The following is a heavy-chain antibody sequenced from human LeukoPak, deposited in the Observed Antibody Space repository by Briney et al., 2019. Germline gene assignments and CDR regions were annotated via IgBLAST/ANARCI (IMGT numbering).Heavy chain of an antibody. CDR1: GFTFSSYA. CDR2: ISYDGSNK. V-gene: IGHV3-30*04. CDR3: AREYQWLVGVDY. Sequence: GGFLRLSCAASGFTFSSYAMHWVRQAPGKGLERVAVISYDGSNKYYADSVKGRFTISRDNSKNTLYLQMNSLRAEDTAVYYCAREYQWLVGVDYWGQGTLVTVSS. D-gene: IGHD6-19*01. J-gene: IGHJ4*02.